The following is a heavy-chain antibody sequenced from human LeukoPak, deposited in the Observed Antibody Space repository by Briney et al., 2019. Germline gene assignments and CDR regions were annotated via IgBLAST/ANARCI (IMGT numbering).Heavy chain of an antibody. V-gene: IGHV3-30*18. D-gene: IGHD3-10*01. Sequence: GGPLRLSCAASGFPFSSYGMHWVRQAPGKGLEWVAVISYDGSNKYYADSVKGRFTISRDNSKNTLYLQMNSLRAEDTAVYYCAKLWYGELGNAFDIWGQGTMVTVSS. CDR2: ISYDGSNK. CDR3: AKLWYGELGNAFDI. J-gene: IGHJ3*02. CDR1: GFPFSSYG.